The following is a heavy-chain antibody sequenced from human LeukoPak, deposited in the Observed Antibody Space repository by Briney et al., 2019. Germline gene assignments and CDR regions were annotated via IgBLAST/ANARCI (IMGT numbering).Heavy chain of an antibody. Sequence: PGRSLRLSCAASGFIFSFYVMHWVRQAPGKGLEWVALISYDGSHKCYADAVKGRFTISRDNSKNTLYLQMNSLRAEDTAVYYCVKDTSGSYLLDYWGQGTLVTVSS. D-gene: IGHD3-10*01. J-gene: IGHJ4*02. CDR2: ISYDGSHK. V-gene: IGHV3-30*18. CDR3: VKDTSGSYLLDY. CDR1: GFIFSFYV.